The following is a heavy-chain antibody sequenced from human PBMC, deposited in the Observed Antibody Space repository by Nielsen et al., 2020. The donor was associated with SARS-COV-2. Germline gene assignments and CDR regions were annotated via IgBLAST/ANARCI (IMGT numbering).Heavy chain of an antibody. J-gene: IGHJ4*02. Sequence: WIRQPPGKGLEWVANIKQDGSEKYYVDSVKGRFTISRDNAKNSLYLQMNSLRAEDTAVYYCAREKEGEYYYDSSGYYHYFDYWGQGTLVTVSS. CDR3: AREKEGEYYYDSSGYYHYFDY. V-gene: IGHV3-7*03. D-gene: IGHD3-22*01. CDR2: IKQDGSEK.